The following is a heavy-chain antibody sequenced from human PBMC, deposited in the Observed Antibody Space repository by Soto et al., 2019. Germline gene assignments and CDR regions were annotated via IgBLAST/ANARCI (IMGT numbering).Heavy chain of an antibody. CDR2: IYYTGTT. D-gene: IGHD4-17*01. CDR3: AAVGGYYGDYPNFDY. Sequence: ETLSLTCSVSGRSISPFYWSWIRQPPGKGLEWIGSIYYTGTTKYNPSLRSRVTISVDTSKNHFSLKLTSVTAADTAVYYCAAVGGYYGDYPNFDYWGRGTLVTVSS. J-gene: IGHJ4*02. V-gene: IGHV4-59*01. CDR1: GRSISPFY.